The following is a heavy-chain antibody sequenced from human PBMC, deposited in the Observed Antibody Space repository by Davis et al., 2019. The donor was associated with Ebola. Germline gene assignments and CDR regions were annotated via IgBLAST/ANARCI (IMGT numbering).Heavy chain of an antibody. D-gene: IGHD6-19*01. V-gene: IGHV3-21*04. CDR3: AKDMYSSGRYWDY. J-gene: IGHJ4*02. CDR2: ISSSSNYI. Sequence: ESLKISCAASGFTFSSYSMNWVRQAPGKGLEWVSSISSSSNYIYYADSVKGRFTISRDNSKNTLYLQMNSLRAEDTAVYYCAKDMYSSGRYWDYWGQGTLVTVSS. CDR1: GFTFSSYS.